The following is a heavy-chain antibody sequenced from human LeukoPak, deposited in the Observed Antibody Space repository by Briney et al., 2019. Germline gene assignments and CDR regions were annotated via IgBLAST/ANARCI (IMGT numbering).Heavy chain of an antibody. Sequence: SETLSLTCTVSGGSISSGGYSWSWIRQPPGKGLEWIGYIYYSGSTYYNPSLKSRVTISVDTSKNQFSLKLSSVTAADTAVYYCARVWGYCSGGSCYRASNWFDPWGQGTLVTVSS. D-gene: IGHD2-15*01. CDR1: GGSISSGGYS. CDR3: ARVWGYCSGGSCYRASNWFDP. CDR2: IYYSGST. V-gene: IGHV4-30-4*07. J-gene: IGHJ5*02.